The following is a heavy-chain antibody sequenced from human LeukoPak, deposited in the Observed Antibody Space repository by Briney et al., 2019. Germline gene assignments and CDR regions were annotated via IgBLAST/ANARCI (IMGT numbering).Heavy chain of an antibody. D-gene: IGHD1-26*01. Sequence: GGSLRLSCAASGFTFSSYSMNWVRQAPGKGLEWVSSITSSGRYIYYADSVKGRFTTSRDNAENSLYLQKDSLTAEDTAVYYCTRKGSQWDYLVDYWGPGTRVAVSP. V-gene: IGHV3-21*01. J-gene: IGHJ4*02. CDR3: TRKGSQWDYLVDY. CDR1: GFTFSSYS. CDR2: ITSSGRYI.